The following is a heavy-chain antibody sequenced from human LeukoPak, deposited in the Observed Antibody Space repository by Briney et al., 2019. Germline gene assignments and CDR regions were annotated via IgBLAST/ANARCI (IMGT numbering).Heavy chain of an antibody. V-gene: IGHV3-30-3*01. CDR1: GFTFSSYA. Sequence: GGSLRLSCAASGFTFSSYAMHWVRQAPGKGLKWVAVISYDGSNKYYADSVKGRFTISRDNSKNTLYLQMNSLRAEDTAVYYCARDEYCSGGSCYSDFDYWGQGTLVTVSS. J-gene: IGHJ4*02. D-gene: IGHD2-15*01. CDR2: ISYDGSNK. CDR3: ARDEYCSGGSCYSDFDY.